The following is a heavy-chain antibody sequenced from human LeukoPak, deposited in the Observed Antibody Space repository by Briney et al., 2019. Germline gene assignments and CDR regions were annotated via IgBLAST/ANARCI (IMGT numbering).Heavy chain of an antibody. Sequence: PSETLSLTCTVSGVSISSSNSYWGWIRQPPGKGLEWIGSIYHSGITYYNPSLKSRVTISVDTSKNQFSLKLSSVTAADTAMYYCARTYDYASSFDYWGQGTLVTVSS. D-gene: IGHD4-17*01. CDR3: ARTYDYASSFDY. V-gene: IGHV4-39*07. J-gene: IGHJ4*02. CDR1: GVSISSSNSY. CDR2: IYHSGIT.